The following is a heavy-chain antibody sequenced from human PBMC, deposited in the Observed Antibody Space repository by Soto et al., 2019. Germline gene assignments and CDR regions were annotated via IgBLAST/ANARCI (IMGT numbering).Heavy chain of an antibody. V-gene: IGHV1-18*01. CDR3: ARSRVVRGVIMPAAFDI. D-gene: IGHD3-10*01. Sequence: GASVKVSCKASGYTFTSYGISWVRQAPGQGLEWMGWISAYNGNTNYAQKLQGRVTMTTDTSTSTAYMELRSLRSDDTAVYYCARSRVVRGVIMPAAFDIWGQGTMVTVSS. J-gene: IGHJ3*02. CDR1: GYTFTSYG. CDR2: ISAYNGNT.